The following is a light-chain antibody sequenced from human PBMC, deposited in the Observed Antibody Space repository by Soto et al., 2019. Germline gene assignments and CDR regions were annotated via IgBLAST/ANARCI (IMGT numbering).Light chain of an antibody. J-gene: IGKJ5*01. CDR2: DAS. V-gene: IGKV3-20*01. CDR3: QQYGYSPIT. Sequence: VVLTQSPATLSLSPGERATLSCRASQSVSDKLAWYQQKPGQAPRLLIYDASNRATGSPDRFSGGGSGTDFTLTISRLEPEDFAVYYCQQYGYSPITFGQGTRLEIK. CDR1: QSVSDK.